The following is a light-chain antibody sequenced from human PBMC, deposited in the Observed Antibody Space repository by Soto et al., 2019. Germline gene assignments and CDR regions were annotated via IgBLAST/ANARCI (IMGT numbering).Light chain of an antibody. CDR3: QQRSNWPLT. CDR2: DAS. V-gene: IGKV3-11*01. J-gene: IGKJ4*01. CDR1: QSVSSY. Sequence: TQSPSSLSASVGDRVTITCRASQSVSSYLAWYQQKPGQVPRLLIYDASIRATGIPARFSGSGSGTDFTLTISSLEPEDLAVYYCQQRSNWPLTFGGGTKVDIK.